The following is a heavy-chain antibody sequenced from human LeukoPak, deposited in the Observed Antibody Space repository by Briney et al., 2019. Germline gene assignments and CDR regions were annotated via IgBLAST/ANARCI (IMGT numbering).Heavy chain of an antibody. Sequence: SETLSLTCTVSAGSISFYYWSLIRQPPGKGLGWIGNIYDSGSTFYNPSLKSRVTISVDTSKSQFSLKLSSVTAGDTAVYYCARHRRQDYYDRCGSLDYWGQGTLVTVSS. J-gene: IGHJ4*02. CDR3: ARHRRQDYYDRCGSLDY. CDR2: IYDSGST. CDR1: AGSISFYY. D-gene: IGHD3-22*01. V-gene: IGHV4-59*08.